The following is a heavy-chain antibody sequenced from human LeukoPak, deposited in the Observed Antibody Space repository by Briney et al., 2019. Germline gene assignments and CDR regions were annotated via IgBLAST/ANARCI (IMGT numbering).Heavy chain of an antibody. Sequence: GRSLRLSCTASGFIFSAYGMHWVRQAPGKGLEWVTAISHDEINIFYADIVKGRFTISRDNSRNTLYLQLNSLREDDTAVYYCAKDWQWRLLTGAFNVWGPGTMVTVS. CDR1: GFIFSAYG. CDR3: AKDWQWRLLTGAFNV. CDR2: ISHDEINI. V-gene: IGHV3-30*18. J-gene: IGHJ3*01. D-gene: IGHD6-19*01.